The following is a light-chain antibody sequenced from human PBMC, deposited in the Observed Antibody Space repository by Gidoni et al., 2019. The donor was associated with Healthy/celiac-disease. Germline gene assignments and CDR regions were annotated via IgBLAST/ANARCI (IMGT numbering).Light chain of an antibody. CDR1: QSISSY. CDR2: AAS. CDR3: QQSYSTPPYT. Sequence: DRVTITCQASQSISSYLNWYQQKPGKAPKLLIYAASSLQSGVPSRFSGSGTGTDFTLTISSLQPEDFATYYCQQSYSTPPYTFGQGTKLEIK. V-gene: IGKV1-39*01. J-gene: IGKJ2*01.